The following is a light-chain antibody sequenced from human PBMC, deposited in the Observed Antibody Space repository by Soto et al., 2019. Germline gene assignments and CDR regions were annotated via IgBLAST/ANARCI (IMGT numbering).Light chain of an antibody. CDR1: QNVRSPY. V-gene: IGKV3-20*01. Sequence: EIVLTQSPGTLSLSPGERATLSCRASQNVRSPYLAWYQQKPGQAPRLLIYAASSGAAGIPDRFSGSGSGTEFTLTISRLEPEALAVYYCQQYGTSAWAFGQGTKVDIK. CDR2: AAS. J-gene: IGKJ1*01. CDR3: QQYGTSAWA.